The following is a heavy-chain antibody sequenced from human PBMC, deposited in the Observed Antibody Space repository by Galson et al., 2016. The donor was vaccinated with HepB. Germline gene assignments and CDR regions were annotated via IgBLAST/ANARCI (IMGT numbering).Heavy chain of an antibody. J-gene: IGHJ4*02. CDR3: AKRHEYCPPVGCSVDY. CDR1: GFTFSKYG. V-gene: IGHV3-30*18. D-gene: IGHD2/OR15-2a*01. CDR2: DSMDGRRK. Sequence: SLRLSCAASGFTFSKYGMHWVRQAPGKGLEWVAADSMDGRRKFYADSVKGRFTISRDNSNNMLFLQMSSLRPDDTAVYYCAKRHEYCPPVGCSVDYWGQGTLV.